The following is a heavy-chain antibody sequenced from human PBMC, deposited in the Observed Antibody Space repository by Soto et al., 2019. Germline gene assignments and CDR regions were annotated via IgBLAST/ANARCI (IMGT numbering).Heavy chain of an antibody. J-gene: IGHJ6*02. CDR3: ARGVLLGFGGPGGYGMDV. Sequence: SETLSLTCTVSGGSISSGGYYWSWIRQHPGKGLEWIVYIYYSGSTYYNPSLKSRVTISVDTSKNQFSLKLSSVTAADTAVYYCARGVLLGFGGPGGYGMDVWGQGTTVTVSS. CDR1: GGSISSGGYY. D-gene: IGHD3-10*01. V-gene: IGHV4-31*03. CDR2: IYYSGST.